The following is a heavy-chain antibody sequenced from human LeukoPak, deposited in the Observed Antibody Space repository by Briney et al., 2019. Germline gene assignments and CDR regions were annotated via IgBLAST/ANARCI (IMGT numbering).Heavy chain of an antibody. CDR2: ISSSGSTI. Sequence: QPGGSLRLSCAASGFTFSSYEMNWVRQAPGKGLEWVSYISSSGSTIYYADSVKGRFTISRDNAKNSLYLQMNSLRAEDTAVYFCARLERYGDSPFNYWGQGTLVTVSS. V-gene: IGHV3-48*03. J-gene: IGHJ4*02. D-gene: IGHD4-17*01. CDR3: ARLERYGDSPFNY. CDR1: GFTFSSYE.